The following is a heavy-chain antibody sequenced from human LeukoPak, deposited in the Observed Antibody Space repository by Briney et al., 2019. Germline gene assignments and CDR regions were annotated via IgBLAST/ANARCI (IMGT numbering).Heavy chain of an antibody. Sequence: ASVKVSCKASGGTFSSYAISWVRQAPGQGLEWMGGIIPIFGTANYAQKLQGRVTMTTDTSTSTAYMELRSLRSDDTAVYYCARDPPHPYYYDSSGYYEYYFDYWGQGTLVTVSS. CDR1: GGTFSSYA. J-gene: IGHJ4*02. V-gene: IGHV1-69*05. CDR2: IIPIFGTA. D-gene: IGHD3-22*01. CDR3: ARDPPHPYYYDSSGYYEYYFDY.